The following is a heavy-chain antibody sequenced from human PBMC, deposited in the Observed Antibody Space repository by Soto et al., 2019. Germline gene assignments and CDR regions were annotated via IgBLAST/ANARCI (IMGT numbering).Heavy chain of an antibody. V-gene: IGHV3-53*01. CDR2: IYRSDFI. Sequence: EVQLVDSGGGWIQPGGSLRLSCAASGFTVSSNYMSWVRQAPGKGLEWVSVIYRSDFIYYADSVTGRFTISRDNSKNTVYLQMNNLRAEDTAVYYCASSDSYYFDYWGQGTLVTVSS. D-gene: IGHD2-21*02. J-gene: IGHJ4*02. CDR1: GFTVSSNY. CDR3: ASSDSYYFDY.